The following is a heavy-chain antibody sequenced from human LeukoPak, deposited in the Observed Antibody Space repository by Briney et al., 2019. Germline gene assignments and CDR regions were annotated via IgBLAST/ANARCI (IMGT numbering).Heavy chain of an antibody. CDR3: ARVAYPSLNYYYGMGV. Sequence: GGSLRLSCAASGFTFSSYAMHWVRQAPGKGLEWVAVIPYDGSNKYYADSVKGRFTFSRDNSKNTLYLQMNSLRAEDTAVYYCARVAYPSLNYYYGMGVWGQGTTVTVSS. D-gene: IGHD2-2*01. J-gene: IGHJ6*02. CDR1: GFTFSSYA. V-gene: IGHV3-30-3*01. CDR2: IPYDGSNK.